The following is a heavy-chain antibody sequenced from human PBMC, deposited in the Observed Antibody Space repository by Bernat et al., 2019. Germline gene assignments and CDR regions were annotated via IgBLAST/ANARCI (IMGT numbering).Heavy chain of an antibody. J-gene: IGHJ6*02. D-gene: IGHD6-25*01. CDR1: GYTFINYD. V-gene: IGHV1-18*01. Sequence: QGQLVQSGPEVKRPGASVRVSCKASGYTFINYDITWVRQAPGKGLEWMGWISAHSGNTNYGQKFQGRVTMTTDTSTNTAYMELRSLRPNDTDVYYCARDHKRRAFYGLDVWGQGTAVSVSS. CDR3: ARDHKRRAFYGLDV. CDR2: ISAHSGNT.